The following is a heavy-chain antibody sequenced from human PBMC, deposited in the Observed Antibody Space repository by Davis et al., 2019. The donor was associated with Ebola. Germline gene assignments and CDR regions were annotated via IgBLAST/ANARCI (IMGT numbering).Heavy chain of an antibody. D-gene: IGHD3-3*01. V-gene: IGHV4-39*01. J-gene: IGHJ4*02. Sequence: MPSETLSLTCTVSGGSTSSSSYYWGWFRQPPGKGRAWIGSIYYSGSTYYNPSLKRRVTISVDTSKNQFSLKLSSVTAADTAVYYCASLRVVIGFGGQGTLVTVSS. CDR1: GGSTSSSSYY. CDR2: IYYSGST. CDR3: ASLRVVIGF.